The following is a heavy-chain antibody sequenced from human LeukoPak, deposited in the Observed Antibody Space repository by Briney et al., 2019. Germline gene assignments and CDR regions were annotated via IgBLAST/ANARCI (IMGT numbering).Heavy chain of an antibody. CDR1: GGSISSGSYH. CDR3: ARQPPEWLPGGYFDY. CDR2: IYYSGNT. Sequence: PSETLSLTCTVSGGSISSGSYHWGWIRQPPGKGLEWIGSIYYSGNTYYNPSLKSRVIISIDTSRNEFSLKLSSVTAADTAVYYCARQPPEWLPGGYFDYWGQGTLVTVSS. D-gene: IGHD6-19*01. J-gene: IGHJ4*02. V-gene: IGHV4-39*01.